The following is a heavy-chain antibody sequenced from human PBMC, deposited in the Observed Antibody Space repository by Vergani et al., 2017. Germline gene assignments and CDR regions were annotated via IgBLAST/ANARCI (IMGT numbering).Heavy chain of an antibody. D-gene: IGHD3-22*01. CDR2: IRYDGTNR. J-gene: IGHJ5*02. Sequence: QVQLVESGGGVVQPGGSLRLSCIASGFTFRIYGMHWVRQAPGKGLEWVAFIRYDGTNRFYGDSVKGRFTISRDNSQTTVFLQMNSLRADDSAVYYCTKAGQYDSDNFHDPWGQGALVTVAS. CDR3: TKAGQYDSDNFHDP. CDR1: GFTFRIYG. V-gene: IGHV3-30*02.